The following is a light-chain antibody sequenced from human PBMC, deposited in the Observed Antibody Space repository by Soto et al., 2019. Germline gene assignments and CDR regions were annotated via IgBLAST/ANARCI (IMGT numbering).Light chain of an antibody. CDR2: GAS. CDR3: XXXXXWPPWT. V-gene: IGKV3-15*01. CDR1: QSVSSN. J-gene: IGKJ1*01. Sequence: EIVMTQSPATLSVSPGERXTLSCRASQSVSSNLAWYQQKPGQAPRLLIYGASTRATGIPARFSGSGSGTEFTLTISSLXSXXXXXXXXXXXXXWPPWTFGQGTKVEIK.